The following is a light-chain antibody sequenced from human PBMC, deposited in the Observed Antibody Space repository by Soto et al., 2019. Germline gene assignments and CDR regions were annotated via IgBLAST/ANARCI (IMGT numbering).Light chain of an antibody. CDR3: SSYTNINTRACV. J-gene: IGLJ1*01. CDR2: EVT. Sequence: QSALNQPASVSGSPGQSITISCTGTSGDIGSYNRVSWYQQHPGKAPKLRIYEVTDRPSGVSNRFSGSKSGNTASLTIAGLQAEDEAEYYCSSYTNINTRACVFGTGTKLTV. V-gene: IGLV2-14*01. CDR1: SGDIGSYNR.